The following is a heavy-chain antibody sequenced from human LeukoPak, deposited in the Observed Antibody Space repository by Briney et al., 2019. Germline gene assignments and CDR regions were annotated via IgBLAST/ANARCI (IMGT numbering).Heavy chain of an antibody. CDR2: IDPSDSYT. Sequence: GESLKISCKGSGYIFTSYWISWVRQLPGKGLEWMGRIDPSDSYTNYSPSFQGHVTISADKSISTAYLQWSSLKASDTAMNYCHTAMDIGGMDVWGQGTTVTVSS. CDR1: GYIFTSYW. V-gene: IGHV5-10-1*01. D-gene: IGHD5-18*01. J-gene: IGHJ6*02. CDR3: HTAMDIGGMDV.